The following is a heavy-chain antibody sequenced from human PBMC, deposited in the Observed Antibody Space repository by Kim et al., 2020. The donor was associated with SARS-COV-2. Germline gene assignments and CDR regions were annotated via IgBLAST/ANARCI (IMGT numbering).Heavy chain of an antibody. CDR1: GFTFSNAW. Sequence: GGSLRLSCAASGFTFSNAWMSWVRQAPGKGLEWVGRIKSKTDGGTTDYAAPVKGRFTISRDDSKNTLYLQMNSLKTEDTAVYYCTTVGVWFGEFLVYGMDVWGQGTTVTVSS. J-gene: IGHJ6*02. D-gene: IGHD3-10*01. CDR2: IKSKTDGGTT. V-gene: IGHV3-15*01. CDR3: TTVGVWFGEFLVYGMDV.